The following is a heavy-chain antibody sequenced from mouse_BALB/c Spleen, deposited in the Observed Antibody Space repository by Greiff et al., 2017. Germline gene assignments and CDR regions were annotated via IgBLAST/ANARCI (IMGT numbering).Heavy chain of an antibody. Sequence: EVKLVESGGGLVQPGGSLRLSCATSGFTFTAYYMSWVRQPPGKALEWLGFIRNKANGYTTEYSASVKGRFTISRDNSQSILYLQMNTLRAEDSATYYCARGGGNWAYWGQGTLVTVSA. J-gene: IGHJ3*01. CDR3: ARGGGNWAY. CDR2: IRNKANGYTT. CDR1: GFTFTAYY. V-gene: IGHV7-3*02. D-gene: IGHD2-1*01.